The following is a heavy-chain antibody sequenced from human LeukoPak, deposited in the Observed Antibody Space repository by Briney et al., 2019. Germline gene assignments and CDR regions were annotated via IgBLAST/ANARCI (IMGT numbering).Heavy chain of an antibody. D-gene: IGHD3-22*01. CDR2: ISYDGSDK. CDR3: AKDGGRGYTYSDC. V-gene: IGHV3-30*18. Sequence: GRSLRLSRAASGFTFSSYGMHWVRQAPGKGLEWVAVISYDGSDKYYADSVNGRFAVSSDNSQNTLYLQMNSLTAEDTAVYYCAKDGGRGYTYSDCWGQGTLVTVSS. CDR1: GFTFSSYG. J-gene: IGHJ4*02.